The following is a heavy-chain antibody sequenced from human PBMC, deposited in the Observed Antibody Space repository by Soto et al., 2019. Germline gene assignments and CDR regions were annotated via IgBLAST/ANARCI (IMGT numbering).Heavy chain of an antibody. CDR2: IYYSGST. V-gene: IGHV4-39*01. CDR1: GGSISSSSYY. J-gene: IGHJ6*02. Sequence: PSETLSLTCTVSGGSISSSSYYWGWIRQPPGKGLEWIGSIYYSGSTYYNPSLKSRVTISVDTSKNQFSLKLSSVTAADTAVYYCARQLQYYYYGMDVWGQGTTVTVSS. CDR3: ARQLQYYYYGMDV.